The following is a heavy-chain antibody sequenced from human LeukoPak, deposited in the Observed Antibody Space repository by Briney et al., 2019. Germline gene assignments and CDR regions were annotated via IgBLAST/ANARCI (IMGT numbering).Heavy chain of an antibody. CDR1: GYTFTSYG. CDR3: ARGGVYCSSTSCYRSWFDP. D-gene: IGHD2-2*01. CDR2: ISAYNGNT. V-gene: IGHV1-18*01. J-gene: IGHJ5*02. Sequence: ASVKVSCKASGYTFTSYGISWVREAPGQGLEWMGWISAYNGNTNYAQKLQGRVTMTTDTSTSTAYMELRSLRSDDTAVYYCARGGVYCSSTSCYRSWFDPWGQGTLVTVSS.